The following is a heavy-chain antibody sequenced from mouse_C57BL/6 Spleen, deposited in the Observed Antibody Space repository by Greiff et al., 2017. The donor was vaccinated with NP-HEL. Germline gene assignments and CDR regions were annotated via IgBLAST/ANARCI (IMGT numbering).Heavy chain of an antibody. CDR3: TRHLSTIDSSGYDFAY. D-gene: IGHD3-2*02. Sequence: VQLQQSGAELVRPGASVTLSCKASGYTFTDYEMHWVKQTPVQGLEWIGAIDPETGGTAYNQKFKGKAILTADKSSSTAYMELRSLTSEDSAVYYCTRHLSTIDSSGYDFAYWGQGTLVTVSA. V-gene: IGHV1-15*01. CDR1: GYTFTDYE. CDR2: IDPETGGT. J-gene: IGHJ3*01.